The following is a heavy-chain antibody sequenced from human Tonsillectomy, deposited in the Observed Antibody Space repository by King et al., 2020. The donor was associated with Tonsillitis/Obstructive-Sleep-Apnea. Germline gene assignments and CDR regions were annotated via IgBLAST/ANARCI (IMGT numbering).Heavy chain of an antibody. CDR2: TSYDGSNK. D-gene: IGHD5-24*01. Sequence: VQLVESGGGVVQPGRSLRLSCAASGFTFSSYGMHWVRQAPGKGLEWVAVTSYDGSNKYFADSVKGRFTISRDNSKNTLYLQMNSLRAEDTAVYYCARDQMATIIDYWXQGTLVTVXS. CDR1: GFTFSSYG. CDR3: ARDQMATIIDY. V-gene: IGHV3-30*19. J-gene: IGHJ4*02.